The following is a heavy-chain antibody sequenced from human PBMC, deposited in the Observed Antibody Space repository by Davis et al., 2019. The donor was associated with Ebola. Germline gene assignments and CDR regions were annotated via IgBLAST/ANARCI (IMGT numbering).Heavy chain of an antibody. D-gene: IGHD3-10*01. CDR3: ARGFTMGNY. J-gene: IGHJ4*02. Sequence: ASVKVSCKASGYTFTNYGITWVRQAPGQGLEWMGWINPHNGNTNYAQNVQGRVIMTSDTATTTAYMEVGSLRSDDTAVYYCARGFTMGNYWGQGTLVTVSS. CDR2: INPHNGNT. CDR1: GYTFTNYG. V-gene: IGHV1-18*04.